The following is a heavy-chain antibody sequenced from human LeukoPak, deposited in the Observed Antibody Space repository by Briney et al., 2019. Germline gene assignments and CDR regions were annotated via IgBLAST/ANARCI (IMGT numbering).Heavy chain of an antibody. Sequence: GGSLRLSCVVSGFTFSSSWMSWVRQAPEKGLEWVANIKEDGSEKYYVDSVKGRFTVSRDNAKNSLYLQMNSLRAEDTAVYYCARDLRSATQYDPFDRWEEGTVAAVSA. CDR1: GFTFSSSW. D-gene: IGHD2-2*01. V-gene: IGHV3-7*01. J-gene: IGHJ4*02. CDR2: IKEDGSEK. CDR3: ARDLRSATQYDPFDR.